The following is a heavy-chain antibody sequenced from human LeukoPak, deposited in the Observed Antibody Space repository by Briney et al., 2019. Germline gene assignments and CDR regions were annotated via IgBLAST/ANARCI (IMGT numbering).Heavy chain of an antibody. J-gene: IGHJ5*02. V-gene: IGHV3-21*01. CDR1: GFTFSSYS. CDR3: ARDSSSWSGWFDP. D-gene: IGHD6-13*01. Sequence: GGSLRLSCAASGFTFSSYSMNWVRQAPGKGLEWVSSISSSSSYIYYADSVKGRFTISRDNAKNSLYLQMNSLRAEDTAVYYCARDSSSWSGWFDPWGQGTLVTVSS. CDR2: ISSSSSYI.